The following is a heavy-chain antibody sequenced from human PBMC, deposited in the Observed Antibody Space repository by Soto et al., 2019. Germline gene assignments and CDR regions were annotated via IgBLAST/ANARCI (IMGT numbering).Heavy chain of an antibody. CDR2: IIPIFGTE. D-gene: IGHD3-22*01. Sequence: QVQLVQSGAEVKKPGSSVKVSCKASGGTFSSYAISWVRQAPGQGLEWMGGIIPIFGTEHYAQKFQGRVRISAEEAMSTAYTELSSLRSENTAVYYCARGTGAYESSGYHLDYNFEYWGQGTLVTVSS. V-gene: IGHV1-69*01. CDR1: GGTFSSYA. CDR3: ARGTGAYESSGYHLDYNFEY. J-gene: IGHJ4*02.